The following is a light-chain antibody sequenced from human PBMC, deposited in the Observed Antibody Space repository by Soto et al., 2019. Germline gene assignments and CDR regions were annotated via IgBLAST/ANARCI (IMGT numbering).Light chain of an antibody. Sequence: QSVLTQPASVSGSPGQSITISCTGTSSDVGGYNYVSWYQQHPGKAPKLLIYDVSNRPSGISDRFSGSKSGNTASLTISGLQAEDEADYYCSSYTTISTPSYVFGTGTKVTV. V-gene: IGLV2-14*01. CDR1: SSDVGGYNY. CDR2: DVS. CDR3: SSYTTISTPSYV. J-gene: IGLJ1*01.